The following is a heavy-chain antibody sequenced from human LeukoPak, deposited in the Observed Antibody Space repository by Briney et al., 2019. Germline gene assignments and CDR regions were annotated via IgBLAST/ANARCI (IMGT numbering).Heavy chain of an antibody. V-gene: IGHV3-23*01. D-gene: IGHD3-10*01. CDR3: GGSHYYYYGMDV. J-gene: IGHJ6*02. Sequence: GGSLRLSCAASGFTFSSYAMSWVRQAPGKGLEWVSAISGSGGSTYYADSVKGRFTSSRDNSKNTLYLQMNSLRAEDTAVYYCGGSHYYYYGMDVWGQGTTVTVSS. CDR1: GFTFSSYA. CDR2: ISGSGGST.